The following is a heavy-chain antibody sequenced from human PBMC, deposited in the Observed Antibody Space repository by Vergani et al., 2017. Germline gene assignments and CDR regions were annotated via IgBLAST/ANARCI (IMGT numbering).Heavy chain of an antibody. CDR1: GFTFSSYS. CDR2: ISSSSSYI. V-gene: IGHV3-21*01. D-gene: IGHD6-13*01. CDR3: ARDSWRNYYYYGMDV. J-gene: IGHJ6*02. Sequence: EVQLVESGGGLVKPGGSLRLSCVASGFTFSSYSMNWVSPAPGKGLECVSSISSSSSYISYADSVKGRFTISRDNAKNSLYLQMNSLRAEDTSVYYCARDSWRNYYYYGMDVWGQGTTVTVSS.